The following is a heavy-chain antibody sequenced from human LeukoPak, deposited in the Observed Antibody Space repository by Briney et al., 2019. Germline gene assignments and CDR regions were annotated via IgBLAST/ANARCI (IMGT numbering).Heavy chain of an antibody. CDR3: ANVAKGRFFFYYMDV. J-gene: IGHJ6*03. CDR2: IFSYTGQT. CDR1: VHTANTYG. D-gene: IGHD3-3*01. V-gene: IGHV1-18*01. Sequence: ASVTVSCKASVHTANTYGFSWIRQAPGQGLEWIGWIFSYTGQTKYADKFQGRVTMTTDTSKTIAYLDLRSLRSDDTAVYFCANVAKGRFFFYYMDVWGEGTTVTVS.